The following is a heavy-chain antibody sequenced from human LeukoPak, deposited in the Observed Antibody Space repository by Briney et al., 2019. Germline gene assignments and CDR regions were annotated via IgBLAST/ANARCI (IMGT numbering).Heavy chain of an antibody. CDR2: ISSSGSTI. CDR1: GFTFSSYE. D-gene: IGHD6-25*01. J-gene: IGHJ4*02. V-gene: IGHV3-48*03. Sequence: GGSLRLSCAASGFTFSSYEMNWVRQAPGKGLEWVSYISSSGSTIYYADSVKGRFTISRDNAKNSLYLQMNSLRAEDTAVYYCARSAAIIVYWGQGTLVTVFS. CDR3: ARSAAIIVY.